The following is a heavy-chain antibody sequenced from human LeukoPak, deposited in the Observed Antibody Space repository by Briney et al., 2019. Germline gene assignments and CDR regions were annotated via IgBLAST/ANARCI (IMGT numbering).Heavy chain of an antibody. V-gene: IGHV4-61*01. D-gene: IGHD2-15*01. CDR2: IYYSGST. J-gene: IGHJ3*02. Sequence: PSQTLSLTCTVSGGSISSGSYYWSWIRQPPGKGLEWIGYIYYSGSTNYNPSLKSRVTISVDTSKNQFSLKLSSVTAADTAVYYCARGGNCSGGSCYLLDAFDIWGQGTMVTVSS. CDR3: ARGGNCSGGSCYLLDAFDI. CDR1: GGSISSGSYY.